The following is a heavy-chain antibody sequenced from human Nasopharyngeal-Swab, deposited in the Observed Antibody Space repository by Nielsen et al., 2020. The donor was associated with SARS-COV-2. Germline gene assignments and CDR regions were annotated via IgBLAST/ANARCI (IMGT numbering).Heavy chain of an antibody. D-gene: IGHD3-10*01. Sequence: GESLKISCAASGFTVSSNYMSWVRQAPGKGLEWVSVIYSGGSTYYADSVKGRFTISRDNSKNTLYLQMNSLRAEDTAVYYCARAWGTMGPAFDCWGQGTTVTVSS. CDR3: ARAWGTMGPAFDC. V-gene: IGHV3-53*01. CDR1: GFTVSSNY. CDR2: IYSGGST. J-gene: IGHJ4*03.